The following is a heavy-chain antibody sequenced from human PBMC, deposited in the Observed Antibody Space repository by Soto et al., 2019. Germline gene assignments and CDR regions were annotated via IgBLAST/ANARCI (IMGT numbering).Heavy chain of an antibody. CDR2: ISNSGGNT. CDR1: GYTFSSYA. J-gene: IGHJ6*02. D-gene: IGHD6-13*01. Sequence: EVQLLESGGALVQPGGSLRLSCAASGYTFSSYAMTWVRQAPGKGLEWVSAISNSGGNTFHADSVMGRFTISRDNSKNTLYLQMNSLRAEDTAVYYCAKDQRGVSAAARMDVWGQGTTVTVSS. V-gene: IGHV3-23*01. CDR3: AKDQRGVSAAARMDV.